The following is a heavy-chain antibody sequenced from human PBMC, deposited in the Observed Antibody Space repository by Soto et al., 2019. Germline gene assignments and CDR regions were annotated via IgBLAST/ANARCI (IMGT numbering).Heavy chain of an antibody. CDR2: IYYSGST. CDR3: ARGGEDYYDSSGYSHNWFDP. V-gene: IGHV4-30-4*01. CDR1: GGSISSGDYY. J-gene: IGHJ5*02. D-gene: IGHD3-22*01. Sequence: SETLSLTCTVSGGSISSGDYYWSWIRQPPGKGLEWIGYIYYSGSTYYNPSLKSRVTISVDTSKNQFSLKLSSVTAADTAVYYCARGGEDYYDSSGYSHNWFDPWGQGTLVTVSS.